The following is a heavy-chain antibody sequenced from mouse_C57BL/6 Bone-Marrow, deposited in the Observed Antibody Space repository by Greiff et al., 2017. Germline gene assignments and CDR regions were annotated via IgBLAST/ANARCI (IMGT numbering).Heavy chain of an antibody. V-gene: IGHV14-4*01. CDR1: GFNIKDDY. J-gene: IGHJ2*01. D-gene: IGHD2-3*01. Sequence: EVKVVESGAELVRPGASVKLSCTASGFNIKDDYMHWVKPRPEQGLAWLGWIDPENGDTEYASKFQGKATITADTSSNTAYLQLSSLTSEDTAVYYCTTPDGYYILDYWGQGTTLTVSS. CDR2: IDPENGDT. CDR3: TTPDGYYILDY.